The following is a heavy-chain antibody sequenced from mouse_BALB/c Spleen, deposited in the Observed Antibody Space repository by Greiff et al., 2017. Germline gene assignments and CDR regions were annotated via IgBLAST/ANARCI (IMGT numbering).Heavy chain of an antibody. J-gene: IGHJ3*01. D-gene: IGHD2-3*01. Sequence: VHVKQTGPELVKPGASVKISCKASGYSFTDYIMLWVKQSHGKSLEWIGNINPYYGSTSYNLKFKGKATLTVDKSSSTAYMQLNSLTSEDSAVYYCARYDGYSTPFAYWGQGTLVTVSA. CDR3: ARYDGYSTPFAY. CDR1: GYSFTDYI. V-gene: IGHV1-39*01. CDR2: INPYYGST.